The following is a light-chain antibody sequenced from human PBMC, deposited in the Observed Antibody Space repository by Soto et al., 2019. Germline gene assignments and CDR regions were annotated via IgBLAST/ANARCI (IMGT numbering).Light chain of an antibody. V-gene: IGLV3-1*01. CDR3: QVWDDNTNTVV. J-gene: IGLJ2*01. CDR1: KWGGKY. CDR2: QDT. Sequence: SYELTQPPSVSVSPGQTANITCSVDKWGGKYACWYQQKPSQSPILIIYQDTKRPCGIPERFSGSNSGTTATLTISGTQSMDEADYYCQVWDDNTNTVVFGGGTKVTVL.